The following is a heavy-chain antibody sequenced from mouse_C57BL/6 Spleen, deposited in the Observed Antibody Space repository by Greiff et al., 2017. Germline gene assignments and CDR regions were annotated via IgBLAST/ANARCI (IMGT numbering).Heavy chain of an antibody. CDR1: GFTFSDYY. CDR3: ARPPGYYGDYYAMDY. Sequence: EVKLMESGGGLVQPGGSLKLSCAASGFTFSDYYMYWVRQTPEKRLEWVAYISNGGGSTYYPDTVKGRFTISRDNAKNTLYLQMSRLKSEDTAMYYCARPPGYYGDYYAMDYWGQGTSVTVSS. J-gene: IGHJ4*01. V-gene: IGHV5-12*01. D-gene: IGHD2-3*01. CDR2: ISNGGGST.